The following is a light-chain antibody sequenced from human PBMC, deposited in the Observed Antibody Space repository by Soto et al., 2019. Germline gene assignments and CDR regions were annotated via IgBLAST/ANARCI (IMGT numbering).Light chain of an antibody. CDR2: AAS. Sequence: DIQMTQSPSSLSASVGDRVTITCRASQSISSYLNWYQQKPGKAPKVLIYAASSLQSGVPSRFSGSGSGTDFTLTISSLQREDFATYFCQQSYSTPYTFGQANKLEIK. CDR1: QSISSY. J-gene: IGKJ2*01. V-gene: IGKV1-39*01. CDR3: QQSYSTPYT.